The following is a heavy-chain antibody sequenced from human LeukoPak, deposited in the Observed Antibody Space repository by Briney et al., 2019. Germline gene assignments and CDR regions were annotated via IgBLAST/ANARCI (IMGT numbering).Heavy chain of an antibody. CDR3: ARGSWFGEKDDAFDI. Sequence: SVKVSCKASGGTFSSYAISWVRQAPGQGLEWMGGIIPIFGTANYAQKFQGRVTITADESTSTAYMELSSLRSEDTAVYYCARGSWFGEKDDAFDIWGQGTMVTVSS. D-gene: IGHD3-10*01. V-gene: IGHV1-69*13. CDR1: GGTFSSYA. CDR2: IIPIFGTA. J-gene: IGHJ3*02.